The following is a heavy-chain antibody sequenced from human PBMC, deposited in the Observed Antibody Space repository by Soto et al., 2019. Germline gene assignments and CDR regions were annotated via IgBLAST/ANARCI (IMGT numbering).Heavy chain of an antibody. CDR2: IDHSGYT. CDR1: GGSFSGYY. D-gene: IGHD3-3*01. J-gene: IGHJ5*02. Sequence: QVQLQQWGAGLLKPSETLSLTCAVYGGSFSGYYWNWIRQPPGKGLEWIGEIDHSGYTNYNPSLTSRVTISVDTSKSQFALRRTSVTAADTAVYYCARLRDWFDPWGQGTLVTVSS. CDR3: ARLRDWFDP. V-gene: IGHV4-34*01.